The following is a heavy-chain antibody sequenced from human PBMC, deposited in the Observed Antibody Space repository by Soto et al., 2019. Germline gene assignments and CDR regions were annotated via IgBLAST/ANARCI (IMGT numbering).Heavy chain of an antibody. CDR3: AKVRNSGSYYYYGMDV. J-gene: IGHJ6*02. Sequence: GGSLRLSCAASGFTFSSYGMHWVRQAPGKGLEWVAVISYDGSNKYYADSVKGRFTISRDNSKNTLYLQMNSLRAEDTAVYYCAKVRNSGSYYYYGMDVWGQGTTVTVSS. V-gene: IGHV3-30*18. D-gene: IGHD1-26*01. CDR1: GFTFSSYG. CDR2: ISYDGSNK.